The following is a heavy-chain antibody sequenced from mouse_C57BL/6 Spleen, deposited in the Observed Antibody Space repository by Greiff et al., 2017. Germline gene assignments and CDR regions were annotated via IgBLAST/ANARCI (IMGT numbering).Heavy chain of an antibody. CDR1: GFTFSDAW. CDR2: IRNKANNHAT. J-gene: IGHJ2*01. V-gene: IGHV6-6*01. D-gene: IGHD3-2*02. CDR3: TRGQLRLQGFDY. Sequence: EVKLVESGGGLVQPGGSMKLSCAASGFTFSDAWMDWVRQSPEKGLEWVAEIRNKANNHATYYAESVKGRFTISRDDSKSSVYLQMNSLRAEDTGIYYCTRGQLRLQGFDYWGQGTTLTVSS.